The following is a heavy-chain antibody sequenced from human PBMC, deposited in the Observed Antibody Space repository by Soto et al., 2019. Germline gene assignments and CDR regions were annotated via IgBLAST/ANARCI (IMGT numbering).Heavy chain of an antibody. J-gene: IGHJ4*02. V-gene: IGHV3-7*05. D-gene: IGHD6-13*01. CDR1: GFTFGSYW. CDR2: IKQDGSEK. Sequence: PGGSLRLSCAASGFTFGSYWMSWVRQAPGKGLEWVANIKQDGSEKYYVDSVKGRFTISRDNAKNSLYLQMNSLRAEDTAVYYCARDRGAAGTPNYFDYWGQGTLVTVSS. CDR3: ARDRGAAGTPNYFDY.